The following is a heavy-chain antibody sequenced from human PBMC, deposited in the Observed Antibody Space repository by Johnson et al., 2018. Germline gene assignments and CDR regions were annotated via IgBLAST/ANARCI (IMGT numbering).Heavy chain of an antibody. V-gene: IGHV3-74*01. D-gene: IGHD2-15*01. Sequence: EVQLAESGGGLVQPGGSLRLSCEASGFTSSSYWMHWVRQAPGKGLVWVSRIKSDESGTSYADSVKGRLTISRDNAKNTLYLQMNSLRAEDTAVFYCARDRRYCSGGSCYSVGAFDIWGQGTMVTVSS. J-gene: IGHJ3*02. CDR2: IKSDESGT. CDR3: ARDRRYCSGGSCYSVGAFDI. CDR1: GFTSSSYW.